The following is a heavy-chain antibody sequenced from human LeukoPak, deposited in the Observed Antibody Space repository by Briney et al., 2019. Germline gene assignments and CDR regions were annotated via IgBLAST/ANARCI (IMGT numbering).Heavy chain of an antibody. J-gene: IGHJ4*02. D-gene: IGHD3-10*01. CDR3: ARGAYGSGSYEIDY. CDR1: GYTFTSYD. V-gene: IGHV1-8*02. CDR2: MNPNSGNT. Sequence: ASVTVSCTASGYTFTSYDINWVRQATGQGLEWMGWMNPNSGNTGYAQKFQGRVTMTRNTSISTAYMELSSLRSEDTAVYYCARGAYGSGSYEIDYWGQGTLVTVSS.